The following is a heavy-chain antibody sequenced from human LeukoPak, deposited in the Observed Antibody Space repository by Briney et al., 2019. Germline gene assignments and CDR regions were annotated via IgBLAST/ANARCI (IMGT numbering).Heavy chain of an antibody. CDR1: GFSFCDFF. D-gene: IGHD6-19*01. V-gene: IGHV3-49*04. CDR3: TRGKYGYSSRLDS. CDR2: IRSKAYGGTR. Sequence: TGRSLRLSCTSSGFSFCDFFMSWVRQAPGKGLEGGSFIRSKAYGGTRQYAASVNGRSTISKDDSKNTAYLKMNSLKTEDTAVYYCTRGKYGYSSRLDSWGQGTLVTVSS. J-gene: IGHJ4*02.